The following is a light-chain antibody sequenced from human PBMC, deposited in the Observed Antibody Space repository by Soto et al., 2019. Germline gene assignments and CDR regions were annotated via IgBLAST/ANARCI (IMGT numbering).Light chain of an antibody. J-gene: IGKJ3*01. V-gene: IGKV1-27*01. Sequence: DIQMTQSPSSLSASVGDRVTITCRASQVISNYLAWYQQKPGKVPKLLIYAASTLQSGGPSRFSGSGSGTDFTLTISSLQPEDVATYYCKKYNSALFASGPGTKGDI. CDR2: AAS. CDR1: QVISNY. CDR3: KKYNSALFA.